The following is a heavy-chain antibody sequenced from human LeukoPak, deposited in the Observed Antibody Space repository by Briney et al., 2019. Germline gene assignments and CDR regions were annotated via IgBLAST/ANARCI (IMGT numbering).Heavy chain of an antibody. V-gene: IGHV4-30-4*08. CDR3: ARSIGGDSLGI. D-gene: IGHD2-21*01. J-gene: IGHJ3*02. CDR2: IYYSGST. Sequence: PSETLSLTCAVYGGSFSGYYWSWIRQPPGKGLEWIGYIYYSGSTYYNPSLKSRVTISVDTSKNQFSLKLSSVTAADTAVYYCARSIGGDSLGIWGQGTMVTVSS. CDR1: GGSFSGYY.